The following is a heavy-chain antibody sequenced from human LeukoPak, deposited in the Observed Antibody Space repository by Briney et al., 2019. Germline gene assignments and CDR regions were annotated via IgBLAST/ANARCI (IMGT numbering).Heavy chain of an antibody. CDR1: GFTVSSNY. Sequence: PGGSLRLSCAASGFTVSSNYMSWVRQAPGKGLEWVSVIYSGGSTYYADSVKGRFTISRDNSKNTLYLQMNSLRAEDTAVYYCARGTIEMATIGFQHWGQGTLVTVPS. V-gene: IGHV3-53*01. D-gene: IGHD5-24*01. CDR2: IYSGGST. CDR3: ARGTIEMATIGFQH. J-gene: IGHJ1*01.